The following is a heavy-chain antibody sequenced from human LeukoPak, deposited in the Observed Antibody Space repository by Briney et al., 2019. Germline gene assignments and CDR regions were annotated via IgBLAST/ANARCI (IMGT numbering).Heavy chain of an antibody. J-gene: IGHJ4*02. Sequence: SETLSLTCAVYGGSFSGYYWSWIRQPPGKGLEWIGEISHSGSTNYNPSLKSRVTISVDTSKNQFSLKLSSVTAADTAVYYCARWLGRGSYYSIDYWGQGTLVTVSS. CDR2: ISHSGST. CDR3: ARWLGRGSYYSIDY. CDR1: GGSFSGYY. D-gene: IGHD1-26*01. V-gene: IGHV4-34*01.